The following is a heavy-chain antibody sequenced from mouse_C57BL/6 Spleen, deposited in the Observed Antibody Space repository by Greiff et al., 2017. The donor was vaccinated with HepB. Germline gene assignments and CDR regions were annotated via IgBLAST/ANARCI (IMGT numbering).Heavy chain of an antibody. V-gene: IGHV1-50*01. D-gene: IGHD1-1*01. Sequence: VQLQQSGAELVKPGASVKLSCKASGYTFTSYWMQWVKQRPGQGLEWIGEIDPSDSYTNYNQKFKGKATLTVDTSSSTAYMQLSSLTSEDSAVYYCARAPYYYGSSYAWFAYWGQRTLVTVSA. CDR2: IDPSDSYT. J-gene: IGHJ3*01. CDR1: GYTFTSYW. CDR3: ARAPYYYGSSYAWFAY.